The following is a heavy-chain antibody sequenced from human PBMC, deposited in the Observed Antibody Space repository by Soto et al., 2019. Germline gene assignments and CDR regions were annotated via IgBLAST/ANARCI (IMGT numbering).Heavy chain of an antibody. CDR1: GGSISSGGYY. Sequence: SETLSLTCTVSGGSISSGGYYWSWIRQHPGKGLEWIGYIYYSGSTYYNPSLKSRVTVSVDTSKNQFSLKLSSVTAADTAVYYCASDHRIYRYSGSYYAFDIWGQGTMVTVS. J-gene: IGHJ3*02. CDR3: ASDHRIYRYSGSYYAFDI. D-gene: IGHD1-26*01. V-gene: IGHV4-31*03. CDR2: IYYSGST.